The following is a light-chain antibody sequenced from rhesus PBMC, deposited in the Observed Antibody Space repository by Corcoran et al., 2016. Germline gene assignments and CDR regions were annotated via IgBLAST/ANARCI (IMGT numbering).Light chain of an antibody. J-gene: IGKJ2*01. Sequence: DIVMTQSPDSLAVSLGERVTINCRSSQSLLHSSNNKTHLAWYQQKPGQAPKLRISWTSTRDSGVPNRVRGSGAGTDFTLTISGLQAEDVAVYYCQQYYSIPLTFGQGTKVEIK. CDR3: QQYYSIPLT. CDR2: WTS. CDR1: QSLLHSSNNKTH. V-gene: IGKV4-1*01.